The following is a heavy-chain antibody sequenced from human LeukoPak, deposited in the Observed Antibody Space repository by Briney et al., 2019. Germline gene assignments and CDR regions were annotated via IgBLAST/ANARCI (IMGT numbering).Heavy chain of an antibody. CDR3: ARPSIAVAGTRLNWFDP. V-gene: IGHV1-8*02. J-gene: IGHJ5*02. D-gene: IGHD6-19*01. CDR1: GYTFTSYD. Sequence: ASVKVSCKASGYTFTSYDINWVRQATGQGLEWMGWMNPNSGNTGYAQKFQGRLTMTEDTSTRTAYMELSSLRSDDTAVYYCARPSIAVAGTRLNWFDPWGQGTLVTVSS. CDR2: MNPNSGNT.